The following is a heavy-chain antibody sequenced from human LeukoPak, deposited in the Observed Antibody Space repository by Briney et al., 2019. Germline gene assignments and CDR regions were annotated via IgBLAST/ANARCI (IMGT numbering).Heavy chain of an antibody. V-gene: IGHV4-30-4*01. J-gene: IGHJ5*02. Sequence: PSETLSLTCTVSSGSISGGNYYWRWIRQPPGKGLEWIGYIYYSGTTYYNPSLKSRVTISVATSKNQFSLKLPSVTAADTAVYFCTSGPYGSGTYSWGQGTLVSVSS. D-gene: IGHD3-10*01. CDR3: TSGPYGSGTYS. CDR2: IYYSGTT. CDR1: SGSISGGNYY.